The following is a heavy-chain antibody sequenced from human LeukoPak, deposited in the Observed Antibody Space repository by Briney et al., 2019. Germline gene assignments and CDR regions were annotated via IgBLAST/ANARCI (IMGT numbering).Heavy chain of an antibody. J-gene: IGHJ4*02. D-gene: IGHD3-10*01. CDR3: ARSIGDLDY. V-gene: IGHV2-5*02. CDR1: GFSLTTTGVG. CDR2: MYWDGDK. Sequence: EPGPTLVKPTQTLTLTCDFSGFSLTTTGVGVGWIRQPPGKALEWLGSMYWDGDKRYRPSLKTRLTITKDTSKDQVVLTMTDMDPVDTATYYCARSIGDLDYWGQGILVTVSS.